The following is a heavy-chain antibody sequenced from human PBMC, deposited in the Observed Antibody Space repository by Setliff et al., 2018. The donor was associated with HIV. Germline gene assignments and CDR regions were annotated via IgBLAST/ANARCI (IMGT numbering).Heavy chain of an antibody. CDR1: GVSVGSGDYY. V-gene: IGHV4-31*03. CDR3: ATRPRIAARPFDY. D-gene: IGHD6-6*01. J-gene: IGHJ4*02. CDR2: IFHSGDT. Sequence: PSKTLSLTCSVSGVSVGSGDYYWHWIRQHPEKALEWIGYIFHSGDTYYNPSLKSRISMSVDTSKNQFSLELTSLTAADTAVYYCATRPRIAARPFDYWGQGMLGTVS.